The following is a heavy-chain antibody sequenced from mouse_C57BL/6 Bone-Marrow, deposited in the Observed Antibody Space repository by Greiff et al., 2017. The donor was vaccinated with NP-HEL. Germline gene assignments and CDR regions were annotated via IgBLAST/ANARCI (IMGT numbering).Heavy chain of an antibody. CDR3: TRTFITAVVDTRNFAY. V-gene: IGHV1-5*01. D-gene: IGHD1-1*01. Sequence: EVQLQQSGTVLARPGASVKMSCKTSGYTFTSYWMHWVKQRPGQGLEWIGAIYPGNSDTSYNQKFKGKAKLTAVTAASTAYMELSSLTNEDSSVYYCTRTFITAVVDTRNFAYWGQGTTLTVSS. CDR1: GYTFTSYW. J-gene: IGHJ2*01. CDR2: IYPGNSDT.